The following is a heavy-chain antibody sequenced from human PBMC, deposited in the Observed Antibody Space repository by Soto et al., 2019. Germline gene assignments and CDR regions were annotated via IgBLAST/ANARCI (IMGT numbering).Heavy chain of an antibody. V-gene: IGHV4-59*01. CDR3: ARGHYSSGWPIDH. CDR1: GDSFSDYY. J-gene: IGHJ4*02. D-gene: IGHD6-19*01. Sequence: QVQLQESGPGLVKPSETLTLTCTVSGDSFSDYYWNWIRQVPGKGLEWIGFVFHSATTSYNPSLKTRVAISDDTSKKQFSLRLTSVTAAEKAIYYCARGHYSSGWPIDHWGQGILVTVSS. CDR2: VFHSATT.